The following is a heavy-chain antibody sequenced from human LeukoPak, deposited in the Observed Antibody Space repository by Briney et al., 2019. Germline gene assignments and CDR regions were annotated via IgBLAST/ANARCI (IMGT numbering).Heavy chain of an antibody. CDR1: GVAISSDNYY. J-gene: IGHJ4*02. CDR3: ARLSDY. Sequence: PSETLSLTCTVSGVAISSDNYYWGWIRQPPGKGLEWIGSINYSGTTYYSPSLKSRVSISVDTSRTQFSLRLSSVTAADTAVYYCARLSDYWGQGTLVTVSS. CDR2: INYSGTT. V-gene: IGHV4-39*01.